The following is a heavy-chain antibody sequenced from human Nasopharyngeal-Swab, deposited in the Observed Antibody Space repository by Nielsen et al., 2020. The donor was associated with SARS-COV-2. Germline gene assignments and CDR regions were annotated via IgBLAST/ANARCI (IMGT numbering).Heavy chain of an antibody. Sequence: SETLSLTCTVSGGSISSYYWSWIRQPPGQGLEWIGYIYYRGSTNYNPSLKSRVTISVDTSKNQFSLKLSSVTAADTAVYYCAREGTGSSSWYGGYYYYGMDVWGQGTTVTVSS. CDR3: AREGTGSSSWYGGYYYYGMDV. CDR1: GGSISSYY. D-gene: IGHD6-13*01. V-gene: IGHV4-59*01. CDR2: IYYRGST. J-gene: IGHJ6*02.